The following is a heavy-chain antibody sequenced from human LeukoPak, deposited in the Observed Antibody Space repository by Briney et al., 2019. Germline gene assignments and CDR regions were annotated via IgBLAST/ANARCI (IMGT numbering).Heavy chain of an antibody. Sequence: GGSLRLSCAASGFTFSSYAMHWVRQAPGKGLEWVAVISYDGSNKYYADSVKGRFTISRDNSKNTLYLQMNSLRAEDTAVYYCARDRGSTSSYGMDVCGKGTTVTVSS. CDR3: ARDRGSTSSYGMDV. CDR1: GFTFSSYA. V-gene: IGHV3-30*04. J-gene: IGHJ6*04. CDR2: ISYDGSNK. D-gene: IGHD2-2*01.